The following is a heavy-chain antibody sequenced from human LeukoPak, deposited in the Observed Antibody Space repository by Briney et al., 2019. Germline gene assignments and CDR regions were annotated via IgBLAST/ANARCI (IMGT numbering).Heavy chain of an antibody. CDR3: ARGGWNKFDY. J-gene: IGHJ4*02. V-gene: IGHV4-61*01. D-gene: IGHD3-22*01. CDR1: GYSISSGYY. CDR2: IFYSGTT. Sequence: KPSETLSLTCTVSGYSISSGYYWGWIRQPPGKGLEWIGFIFYSGTTNYNPSLKSRVTISVDTSKNQFSLKLSSVTAADTAVYYCARGGWNKFDYWGQGTLVTVSS.